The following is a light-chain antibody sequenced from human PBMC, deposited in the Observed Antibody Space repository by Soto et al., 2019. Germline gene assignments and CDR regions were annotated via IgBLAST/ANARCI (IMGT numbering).Light chain of an antibody. CDR3: QQYGSSPRT. CDR1: QSVSSS. J-gene: IGKJ1*01. CDR2: GAS. V-gene: IGKV3-20*01. Sequence: EIVLTQSPGTLSLSPGERATLSCRASQSVSSSLAWYQQKPGQAPRVLMYGASSRATGIPDRFSGSGSGTNFNLTIRGLEPEDFPVYHCQQYGSSPRTFGQGTRVEIK.